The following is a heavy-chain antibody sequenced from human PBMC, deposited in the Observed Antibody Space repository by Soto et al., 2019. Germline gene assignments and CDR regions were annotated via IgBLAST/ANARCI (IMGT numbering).Heavy chain of an antibody. CDR1: GFTFSTYW. Sequence: EVQLVESGGGLVQPGGSLRLSCAASGFTFSTYWMTWVRQARGKGLEWVANIKQDGSEYYYVGSVKGRFTISRDNAKNSRYLQMNSLRAEDTAVYCCARGAFPTWGSYPLDYWGQGTLVTVSS. V-gene: IGHV3-7*04. CDR3: ARGAFPTWGSYPLDY. CDR2: IKQDGSEY. D-gene: IGHD3-16*02. J-gene: IGHJ4*02.